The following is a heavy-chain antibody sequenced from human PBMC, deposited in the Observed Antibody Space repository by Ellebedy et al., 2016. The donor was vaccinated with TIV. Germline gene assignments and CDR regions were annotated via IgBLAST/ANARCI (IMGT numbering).Heavy chain of an antibody. Sequence: ASVKVSXKASGFTFTDSAVQWVRQARGQRLEWMGWINPNSGGTNYAQKFQGWVTMTRDTSISTAYMELSRLRSDDTAVYYCARDYGDYDAFDIWGQGTMVTVSS. V-gene: IGHV1-2*04. J-gene: IGHJ3*02. CDR3: ARDYGDYDAFDI. CDR2: INPNSGGT. D-gene: IGHD4-17*01. CDR1: GFTFTDSA.